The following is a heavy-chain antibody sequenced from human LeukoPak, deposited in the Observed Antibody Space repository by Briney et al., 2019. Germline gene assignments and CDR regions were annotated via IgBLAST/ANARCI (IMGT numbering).Heavy chain of an antibody. CDR2: IYYSGST. CDR3: ASGYYYDRGADY. D-gene: IGHD3-22*01. J-gene: IGHJ4*02. CDR1: GGSISNSSYY. Sequence: PSETLSLTCTVSGGSISNSSYYLGLIRQPPGKGLEWIENIYYSGSTYYNPSLKSRVTISVDTSKNQFSLKLSSVTAADTAVYYCASGYYYDRGADYLGQGTLVTVSS. V-gene: IGHV4-39*01.